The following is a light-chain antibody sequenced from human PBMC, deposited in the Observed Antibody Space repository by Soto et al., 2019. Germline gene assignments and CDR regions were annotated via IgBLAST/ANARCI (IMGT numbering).Light chain of an antibody. CDR1: QSISNH. J-gene: IGKJ3*01. Sequence: DIQMTQSPSSLSASVGVRVTITCRASQSISNHLNWYQRKPGQAPKLLIYAASSLHSGVPSRFSGSGSGTDFSLTISSLQPEDFATYYCQQSHTTPLFTFGPGTKVDIK. CDR2: AAS. V-gene: IGKV1-39*01. CDR3: QQSHTTPLFT.